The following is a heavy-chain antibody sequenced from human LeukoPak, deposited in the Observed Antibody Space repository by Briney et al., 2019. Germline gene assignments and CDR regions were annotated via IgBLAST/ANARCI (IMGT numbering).Heavy chain of an antibody. D-gene: IGHD5-18*01. CDR3: ARGRKYSYGTYYYGLDV. CDR2: ILYDANNK. Sequence: GGSLRLSCVASGFTFSTYAMHWVRQAPGKGLEWVAVILYDANNKYYADSVKGRFTISRDNSKNTLYLQMNSLRAEDTAVYYCARGRKYSYGTYYYGLDVWGQGTTVTVCS. CDR1: GFTFSTYA. V-gene: IGHV3-30-3*01. J-gene: IGHJ6*02.